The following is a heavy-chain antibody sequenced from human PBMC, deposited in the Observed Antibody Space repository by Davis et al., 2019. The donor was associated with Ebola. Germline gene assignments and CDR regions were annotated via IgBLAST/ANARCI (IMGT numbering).Heavy chain of an antibody. CDR3: ASRGPFYHDLYYYAMDV. J-gene: IGHJ6*04. CDR2: IKEDGTER. V-gene: IGHV3-7*01. D-gene: IGHD3-3*01. CDR1: GFTVTSYW. Sequence: PGGSLRLSCAASGFTVTSYWMSWVRRAPGKGLEWVANIKEDGTERDYGHSVKGRFTISRDNAKNLLYLQMDSLRVEDTAAYYCASRGPFYHDLYYYAMDVWGKGTTVTVSS.